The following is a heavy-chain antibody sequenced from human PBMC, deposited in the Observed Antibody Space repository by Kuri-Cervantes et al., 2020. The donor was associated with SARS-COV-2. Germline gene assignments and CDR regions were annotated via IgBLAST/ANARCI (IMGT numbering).Heavy chain of an antibody. CDR1: GGSISSYY. V-gene: IGHV4-59*01. D-gene: IGHD2-8*02. CDR2: IYYSGST. CDR3: ARGPLFDDFVLST. Sequence: SETLSLTCTVSGGSISSYYWSWIRQPPGKGLEWIGYIYYSGSTNYNPSLKSRVTISVDTSKNQFSLKLSSVTAADTAVYYCARGPLFDDFVLSTWGQGTLVTVSS. J-gene: IGHJ5*02.